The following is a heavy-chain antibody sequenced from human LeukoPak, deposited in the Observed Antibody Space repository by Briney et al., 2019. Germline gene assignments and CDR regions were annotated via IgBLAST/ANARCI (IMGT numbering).Heavy chain of an antibody. Sequence: GGSLRLSCAASGFTFSGYWMSWVRQAPGKGLEWVANINQDGSEKYYVDSVKGRFTISRDNAKNSVYLQMNSLRAEDTAVYYCARDRVWTVLYWGQGTLVSVSS. V-gene: IGHV3-7*01. CDR1: GFTFSGYW. CDR3: ARDRVWTVLY. D-gene: IGHD6-13*01. J-gene: IGHJ4*02. CDR2: INQDGSEK.